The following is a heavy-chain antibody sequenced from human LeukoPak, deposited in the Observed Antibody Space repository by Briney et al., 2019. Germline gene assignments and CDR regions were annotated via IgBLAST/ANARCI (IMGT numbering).Heavy chain of an antibody. CDR1: GFTFSSYA. Sequence: PGGSLRLSCAASGFTFSSYAMSWVRQAPGKGLEWVSAISCRGGITYYADAVKVRFPISRDNSADPLYLQRNSLRTECTPVYYCAKGCYDYVWGSYYFGYWGQGTLVTVSS. CDR2: ISCRGGIT. V-gene: IGHV3-23*01. D-gene: IGHD3-16*01. CDR3: AKGCYDYVWGSYYFGY. J-gene: IGHJ4*02.